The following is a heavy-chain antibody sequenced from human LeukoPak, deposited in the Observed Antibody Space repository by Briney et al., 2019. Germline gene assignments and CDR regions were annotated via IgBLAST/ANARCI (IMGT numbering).Heavy chain of an antibody. D-gene: IGHD3-22*01. Sequence: ASVKVSCKASGYTFTSYGISWVRQAPGQGLEWMGWISAYNGNTNYAQKLQGRVTMTTDTSTSTAYMELRSLRSDGTAVYYCARGTSYYDSSGYFLGYYYYYMDVWGKGTTVTVSS. CDR1: GYTFTSYG. CDR2: ISAYNGNT. V-gene: IGHV1-18*01. CDR3: ARGTSYYDSSGYFLGYYYYYMDV. J-gene: IGHJ6*03.